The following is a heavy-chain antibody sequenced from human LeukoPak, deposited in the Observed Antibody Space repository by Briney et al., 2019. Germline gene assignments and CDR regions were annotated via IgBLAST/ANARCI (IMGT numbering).Heavy chain of an antibody. CDR2: IKQDGSEK. CDR3: ASQDYGENGGY. CDR1: GFTFSSYW. J-gene: IGHJ4*02. V-gene: IGHV3-7*01. D-gene: IGHD4-17*01. Sequence: PGGSLRLSCAASGFTFSSYWMSWVRQAPGKGLEWVANIKQDGSEKYYVDSVKGRFTISRDNGKNSLYLQMNSLRAEDTAVYYCASQDYGENGGYWGQGTLVTVSS.